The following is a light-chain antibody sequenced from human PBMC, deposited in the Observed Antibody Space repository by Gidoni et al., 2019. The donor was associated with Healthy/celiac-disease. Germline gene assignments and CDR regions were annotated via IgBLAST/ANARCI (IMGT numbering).Light chain of an antibody. V-gene: IGLV3-19*01. CDR2: GKN. CDR3: NSRDSSGNL. J-gene: IGLJ2*01. CDR1: SLRSYY. Sequence: SSELTQDPAVSVALGQTVRITCQGDSLRSYYASWYQQKPGPAPVLVIYGKNNRPSGIPDRFSGSSSGNTASLTITGAQAEDEADYYCNSRDSSGNLFGGGTKLTVL.